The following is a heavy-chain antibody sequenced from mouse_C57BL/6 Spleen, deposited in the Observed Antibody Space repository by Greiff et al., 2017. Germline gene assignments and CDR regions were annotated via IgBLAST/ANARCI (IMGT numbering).Heavy chain of an antibody. CDR1: GYTFTSYW. Sequence: QVQLQQPGAELVKPGASVKLSCKASGYTFTSYWMQWVKQRPGQGLEWIGEIDPSDSYTNYNQKFKGKATLTVDTSSSTAYMQLSSLTSEDSAVYYCARSDYSNYVNYAMDYWGQGTSVTVSS. CDR3: ARSDYSNYVNYAMDY. J-gene: IGHJ4*01. V-gene: IGHV1-50*01. D-gene: IGHD2-5*01. CDR2: IDPSDSYT.